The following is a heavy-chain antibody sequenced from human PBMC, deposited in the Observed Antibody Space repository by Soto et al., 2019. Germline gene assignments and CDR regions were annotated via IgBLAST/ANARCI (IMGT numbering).Heavy chain of an antibody. CDR2: IYYSGST. J-gene: IGHJ4*02. CDR1: GGSISSYY. CDR3: ARRYASCFDY. D-gene: IGHD2-8*01. V-gene: IGHV4-59*08. Sequence: SETLSLTCTVSGGSISSYYWSWIRQPPGRGLEWIGYIYYSGSTNYNPPLKSRVTISVDTSKNQFSLKLSSVTAADTAVYYCARRYASCFDYWGQATLVTVSS.